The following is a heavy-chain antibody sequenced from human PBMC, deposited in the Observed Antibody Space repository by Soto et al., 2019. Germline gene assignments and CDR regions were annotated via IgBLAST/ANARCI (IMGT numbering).Heavy chain of an antibody. Sequence: QVQLVESGGGVVQPGRSLRLSCAASGFTFSSYAMHWVRQAPGKGLEWVAVISYDGSNKYYADSVKGRFTISRDNSKNTLYLQMNSLRAEDTAVYYCARESVVSSLRGSYYYYGMDVWGQGTTVTVSS. D-gene: IGHD1-26*01. CDR2: ISYDGSNK. V-gene: IGHV3-30-3*01. CDR3: ARESVVSSLRGSYYYYGMDV. J-gene: IGHJ6*02. CDR1: GFTFSSYA.